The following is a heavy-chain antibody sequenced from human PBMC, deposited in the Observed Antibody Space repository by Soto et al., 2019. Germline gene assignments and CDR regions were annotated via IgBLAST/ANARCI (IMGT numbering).Heavy chain of an antibody. CDR3: AREAVVVAATAGYFDY. J-gene: IGHJ4*02. CDR2: IKQDGSEK. D-gene: IGHD2-15*01. V-gene: IGHV3-7*03. Sequence: PGGSLRRSCAASGFTFSRYWMSWVRQAPGKGLEWVANIKQDGSEKSYVDSMEGRFTISRDNANNSLYLQMNSLRAEDTAVYYCAREAVVVAATAGYFDYWGQGTLVTVSS. CDR1: GFTFSRYW.